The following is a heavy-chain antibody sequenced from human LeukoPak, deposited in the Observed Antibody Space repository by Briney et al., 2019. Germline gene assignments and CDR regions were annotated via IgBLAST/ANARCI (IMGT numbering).Heavy chain of an antibody. J-gene: IGHJ6*03. CDR3: ARNSGVYGSGSNILPYYYMDV. CDR1: GGSISSYY. V-gene: IGHV4-59*01. Sequence: SETLSLTCTVSGGSISSYYWSWIRQPPGKGLEWIGYIYYSGSTNYNPTLKSRVTISVDTSKNQFSLKLSSVTAADTAVYYCARNSGVYGSGSNILPYYYMDVWGKGTTVTISS. D-gene: IGHD3-10*01. CDR2: IYYSGST.